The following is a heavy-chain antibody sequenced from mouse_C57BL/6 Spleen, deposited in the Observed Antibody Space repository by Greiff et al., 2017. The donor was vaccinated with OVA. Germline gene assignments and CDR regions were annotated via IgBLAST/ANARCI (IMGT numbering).Heavy chain of an antibody. CDR3: TKNYDYDEEGYAMDY. J-gene: IGHJ4*01. CDR2: IDPETGGT. V-gene: IGHV1-15*01. D-gene: IGHD2-4*01. Sequence: VQLVESGAELVRPGASVTLSCKASGYTFTDYEMHWVKQTPVHGLEWIGAIDPETGGTAYNQKFKGKAILTADKSSSTAYMELRSLTSEDSAVYYCTKNYDYDEEGYAMDYWGQGTSVTVSS. CDR1: GYTFTDYE.